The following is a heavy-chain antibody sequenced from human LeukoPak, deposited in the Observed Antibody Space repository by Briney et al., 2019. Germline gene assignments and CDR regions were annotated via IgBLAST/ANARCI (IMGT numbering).Heavy chain of an antibody. J-gene: IGHJ4*02. Sequence: ASVKVSCKASGYTFTSYGISWVRQAPGQGLEWMGWISVYNGKTKYAQKLQGRVTMTTDTSTSTAYMELRSLRSDDTAVYYCARGPYYYDTSGYYSFLDYWGQGTLVTVSS. CDR3: ARGPYYYDTSGYYSFLDY. D-gene: IGHD3-22*01. CDR2: ISVYNGKT. V-gene: IGHV1-18*01. CDR1: GYTFTSYG.